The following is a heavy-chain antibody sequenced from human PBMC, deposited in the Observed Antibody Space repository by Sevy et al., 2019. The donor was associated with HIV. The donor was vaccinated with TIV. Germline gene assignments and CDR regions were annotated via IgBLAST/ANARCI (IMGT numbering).Heavy chain of an antibody. CDR2: IKEDESAR. D-gene: IGHD2-15*01. Sequence: GGSLRLSCAASGFIFSGYTMTWVRQAPGKGLEWVANIKEDESARYYVDSVRGRFIISRDNTKTSLYLQMDSLRVEDTAVYFCARARGHCDGGSCHPPDYWGQGTLVTVSS. J-gene: IGHJ4*02. V-gene: IGHV3-7*04. CDR3: ARARGHCDGGSCHPPDY. CDR1: GFIFSGYT.